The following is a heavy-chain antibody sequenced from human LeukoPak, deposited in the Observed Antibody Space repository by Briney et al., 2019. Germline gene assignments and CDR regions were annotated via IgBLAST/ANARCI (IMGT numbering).Heavy chain of an antibody. CDR2: IYHSGST. J-gene: IGHJ3*02. D-gene: IGHD5-18*01. CDR3: ARFRGYNNAFDI. V-gene: IGHV4-30-2*01. CDR1: GGSIGSGGYS. Sequence: SETLSLTCAVSGGSIGSGGYSWSWIRQPPGKGLEWIGYIYHSGSTYYNPSLKSRVTISVDRSKNQFTLKLSSVTAADTAVYYCARFRGYNNAFDIWGQGTMVTVSS.